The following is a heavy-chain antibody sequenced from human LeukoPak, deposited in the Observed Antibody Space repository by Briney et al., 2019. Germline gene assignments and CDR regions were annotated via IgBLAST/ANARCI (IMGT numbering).Heavy chain of an antibody. CDR3: AKDSPGYCSSTSCYTPAPFDY. J-gene: IGHJ4*02. V-gene: IGHV3-23*01. D-gene: IGHD2-2*02. Sequence: GGSLRLSCAASGFTFNSYAMSWVRQAPGKGLEWVSAISGSGGSTYYADSVKGRFTISRDNSKNTLYLQMNSLRAEDTAVYYCAKDSPGYCSSTSCYTPAPFDYWGQGTLVTVSS. CDR1: GFTFNSYA. CDR2: ISGSGGST.